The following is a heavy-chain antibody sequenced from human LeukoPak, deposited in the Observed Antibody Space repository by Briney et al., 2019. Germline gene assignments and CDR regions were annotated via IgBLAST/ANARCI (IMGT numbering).Heavy chain of an antibody. J-gene: IGHJ4*02. D-gene: IGHD3-10*01. CDR3: ARVLYTRGYYYGSGSHTFDY. CDR1: GYTFTGYY. Sequence: GASVKVSCKASGYTFTGYYMHWVRQAPGQGLEWMGRINPNSGGTNYAQKFQGRVTMTRGTSISTAYMELSRLRSDDTAVYYCARVLYTRGYYYGSGSHTFDYWGQGTLVTVSS. CDR2: INPNSGGT. V-gene: IGHV1-2*06.